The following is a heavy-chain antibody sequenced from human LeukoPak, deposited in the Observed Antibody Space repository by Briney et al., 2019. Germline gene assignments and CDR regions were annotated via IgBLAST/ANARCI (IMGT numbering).Heavy chain of an antibody. CDR3: ARGSPYYYDSSGYQPYYYMDV. J-gene: IGHJ6*03. CDR2: IYSGGST. V-gene: IGHV3-53*01. CDR1: GFTVSSNY. D-gene: IGHD3-22*01. Sequence: PGGSLRLSCAASGFTVSSNYMSWVRQAPGKGLEWVSVIYSGGSTYYADSVKGRFTISRDNSKNTLYLQMNSLRAEDTAVYYCARGSPYYYDSSGYQPYYYMDVWGKGTTVTVSS.